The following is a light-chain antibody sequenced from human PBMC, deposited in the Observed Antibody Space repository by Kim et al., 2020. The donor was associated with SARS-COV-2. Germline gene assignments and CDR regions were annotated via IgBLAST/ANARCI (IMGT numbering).Light chain of an antibody. J-gene: IGLJ3*02. Sequence: SSELTQDPAVSVALGQTVRITCQGDSLRIFYASWYRQKPGQAPVLVIYDKDNRPSGIPDRFSGSSSGDTASLTITGAQAEDEADYYCNSRDNSGNRVLFGGGTQLTVL. V-gene: IGLV3-19*01. CDR1: SLRIFY. CDR3: NSRDNSGNRVL. CDR2: DKD.